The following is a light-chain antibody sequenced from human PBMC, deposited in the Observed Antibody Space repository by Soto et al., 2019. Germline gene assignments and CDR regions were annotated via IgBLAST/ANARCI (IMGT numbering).Light chain of an antibody. CDR3: QTWGTGIQV. Sequence: QTVVTQSPSASASLXXXVKLTCTXXXXHSSYAIAWHQQQPEKGPRYLMKLNSDGSHSKGDGIPDRFSGSSSGAERYLTISSLQSEDEADYYCQTWGTGIQVFGGGTQLTVL. J-gene: IGLJ2*01. CDR1: XXHSSYA. CDR2: LNSDGSH. V-gene: IGLV4-69*01.